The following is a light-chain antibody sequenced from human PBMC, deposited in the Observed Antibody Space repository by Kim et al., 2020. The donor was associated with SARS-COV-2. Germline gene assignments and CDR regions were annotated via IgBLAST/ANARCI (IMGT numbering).Light chain of an antibody. J-gene: IGLJ3*02. Sequence: SYELTQPLSVSVALGQTARITCGGNNIVSKNVHWYQQKPGQAPVLVIYRDSNRPSGIPERFSGSNSGNTATLTISRARAGDEADYYCQVWDSSTAVFGGGTQLTVL. CDR2: RDS. CDR1: NIVSKN. CDR3: QVWDSSTAV. V-gene: IGLV3-9*01.